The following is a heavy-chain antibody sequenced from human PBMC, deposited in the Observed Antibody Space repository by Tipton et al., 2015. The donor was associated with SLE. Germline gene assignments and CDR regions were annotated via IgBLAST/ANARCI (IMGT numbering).Heavy chain of an antibody. V-gene: IGHV4-61*02. J-gene: IGHJ4*02. D-gene: IGHD3-22*01. CDR2: ISTSGST. CDR3: ARGTGRYYYDPGYFDS. Sequence: TLSLTCTVSGGSISRGSYYWSWIRQPAGKGLEWIGRISTSGSTHYNPSLKSRVAISVDTSQNQFSLKLSSVTAADTAVYYCARGTGRYYYDPGYFDSWGQGTLVTVSS. CDR1: GGSISRGSYY.